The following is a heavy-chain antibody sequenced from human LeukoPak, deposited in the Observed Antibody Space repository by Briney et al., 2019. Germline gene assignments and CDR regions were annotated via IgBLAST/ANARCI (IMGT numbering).Heavy chain of an antibody. CDR3: ARAPVDYYDSSGYYSYFDY. CDR1: GSLFTSYW. CDR2: IYLGESDT. J-gene: IGHJ4*02. Sequence: GASLQISRKGSGSLFTSYWIGGVRQVTGKGREWMGIIYLGESDTRYSPSFQGQVTISADKSISTAYLQWSSLKASDTAMYYCARAPVDYYDSSGYYSYFDYWGQGTLVTVSS. V-gene: IGHV5-51*01. D-gene: IGHD3-22*01.